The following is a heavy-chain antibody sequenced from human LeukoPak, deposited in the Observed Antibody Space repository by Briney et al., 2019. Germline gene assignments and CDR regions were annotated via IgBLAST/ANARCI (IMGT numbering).Heavy chain of an antibody. D-gene: IGHD5-12*01. CDR2: ISGSGGST. Sequence: GGPLRLSCAASGFTFSSYAMSWVRQAPGKGLEWVSAISGSGGSTYYADSVKGRFTISRDNSKNTLYLQMNSLRAEDTAVYYCAKDPGDIVATITDYWGQGTLVTVSS. CDR3: AKDPGDIVATITDY. V-gene: IGHV3-23*01. CDR1: GFTFSSYA. J-gene: IGHJ4*02.